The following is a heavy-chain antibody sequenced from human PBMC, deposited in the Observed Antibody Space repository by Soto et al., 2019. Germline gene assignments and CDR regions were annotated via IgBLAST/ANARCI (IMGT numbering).Heavy chain of an antibody. Sequence: WGSLRLSCAASGFTFSSYAMSWVRQAPGKGLEWVSAISGSGGSTYYADSVKGRFTISRDNSKNTLYLQMNSLRAEDTAVYYCAKDERGAYCGGDCYSEGMDVWGQGTTVTVSS. V-gene: IGHV3-23*01. CDR1: GFTFSSYA. J-gene: IGHJ6*02. D-gene: IGHD2-21*02. CDR3: AKDERGAYCGGDCYSEGMDV. CDR2: ISGSGGST.